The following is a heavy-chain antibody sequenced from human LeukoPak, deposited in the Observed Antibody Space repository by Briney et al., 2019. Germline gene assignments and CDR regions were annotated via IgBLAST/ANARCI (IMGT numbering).Heavy chain of an antibody. D-gene: IGHD3-3*01. CDR1: GGSISSGSYY. J-gene: IGHJ4*02. CDR2: IYTSGST. Sequence: SQTLSLTCTVSGGSISSGSYYWSWIRQPAGKGLEWIGRIYTSGSTNYNPSLKSRVTISVDTSKNQFSLKLSSVTAADTAVYYCARGLDFWSGYYYFDYWGQGTLVTVSS. CDR3: ARGLDFWSGYYYFDY. V-gene: IGHV4-61*02.